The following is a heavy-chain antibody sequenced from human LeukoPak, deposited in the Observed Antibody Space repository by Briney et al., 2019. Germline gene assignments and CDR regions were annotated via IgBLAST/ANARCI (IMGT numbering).Heavy chain of an antibody. CDR2: IGTDGSSE. CDR1: RFIFSNSY. D-gene: IGHD5-12*01. Sequence: GGSLRLSCAASRFIFSNSYMSWIRQTPGKGLEWIANIGTDGSSENYADSAKGRFTISRDNARNSLFLQMSSLRVEDTAVYFCARAGTYSGYKVFDNWGQGTLVTVAS. J-gene: IGHJ5*02. V-gene: IGHV3-11*01. CDR3: ARAGTYSGYKVFDN.